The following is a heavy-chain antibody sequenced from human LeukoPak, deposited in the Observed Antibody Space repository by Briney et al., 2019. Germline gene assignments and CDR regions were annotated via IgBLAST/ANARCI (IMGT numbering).Heavy chain of an antibody. J-gene: IGHJ4*02. CDR1: GYSISSGYN. CDR2: IYHSGST. Sequence: SETLSLTCAVSGYSISSGYNWGWIRQPPGKGLEWIGSIYHSGSTYYNPSLKSRVTISVDTSKNQFSLKLSSVTAADTAVYYCARRYYSNSFDYWGQGTLVTVSS. CDR3: ARRYYSNSFDY. D-gene: IGHD4-11*01. V-gene: IGHV4-38-2*01.